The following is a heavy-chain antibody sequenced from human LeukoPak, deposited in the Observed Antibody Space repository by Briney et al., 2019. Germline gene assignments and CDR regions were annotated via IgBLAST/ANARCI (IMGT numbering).Heavy chain of an antibody. Sequence: GGSLRLSCAASGFTFSSYAMHWVRQAPGKGLEWVAVISFDGSNKYYADSLKGRFTISRDISKNTLYLQMSSLRAEDTAVYHCARAGTMIRGGPDSFDIWGQGTMVTVSS. CDR2: ISFDGSNK. J-gene: IGHJ3*02. D-gene: IGHD3-10*01. CDR3: ARAGTMIRGGPDSFDI. V-gene: IGHV3-30*04. CDR1: GFTFSSYA.